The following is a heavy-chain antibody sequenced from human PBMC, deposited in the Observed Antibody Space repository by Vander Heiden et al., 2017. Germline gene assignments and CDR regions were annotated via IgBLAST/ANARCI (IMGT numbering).Heavy chain of an antibody. J-gene: IGHJ5*02. CDR2: ISGYNANT. V-gene: IGHV1-18*01. CDR1: GYAFETYG. D-gene: IGHD6-13*01. Sequence: QPQLVQSGAEVKKPGASVKVSCETSGYAFETYGISWVRQAPGQGPEWMGWISGYNANTKYAQKFQGRVTLWTDTSTSTAYMELKSLRSDDTAFYYCARDSSSWRGAHWLAPWGQGTLVTVSS. CDR3: ARDSSSWRGAHWLAP.